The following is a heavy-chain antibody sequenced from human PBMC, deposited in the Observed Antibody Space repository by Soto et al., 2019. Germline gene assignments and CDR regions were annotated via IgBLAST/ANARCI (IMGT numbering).Heavy chain of an antibody. V-gene: IGHV1-18*01. D-gene: IGHD5-12*01. CDR2: IRTYNGKT. CDR1: GYTFTSNG. CDR3: SRDGYSDYGY. J-gene: IGHJ4*02. Sequence: QVQLVQSGAEVKKPGTSVKVSCKASGYTFTSNGISWVRQAPGKGLEWMGWIRTYNGKTNYAQKHQGRETMSRDTSTSIAYMELRDLTSDDTAVYYCSRDGYSDYGYWGQGSLVTVSS.